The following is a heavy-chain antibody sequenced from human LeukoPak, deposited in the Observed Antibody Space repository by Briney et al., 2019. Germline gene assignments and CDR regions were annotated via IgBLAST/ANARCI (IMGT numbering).Heavy chain of an antibody. J-gene: IGHJ3*02. CDR1: GVSISTSSYY. CDR3: AKSNGYGFVDI. Sequence: SETLSLTCTVSGVSISTSSYYWGWVRQPPGRGLEWIGNIFYSGSTYYSPSLKSRVTISLDTSRNQFSLKLNSVTAADTAVYYCAKSNGYGFVDIWGQGTMVTVSS. D-gene: IGHD3-10*01. CDR2: IFYSGST. V-gene: IGHV4-39*07.